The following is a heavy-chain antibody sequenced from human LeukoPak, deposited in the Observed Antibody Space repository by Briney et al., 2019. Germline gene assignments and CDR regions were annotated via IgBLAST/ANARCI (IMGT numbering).Heavy chain of an antibody. Sequence: ASVKVSCKASGGTFSSYAISWVRQAPGQGLEWMGGIIPIFGTANYAQKFQGRVTITADKSTSTAYMELSSLRSEDTAVYYCARVLSLDYGDFYFDYWGQGILVTVSS. CDR3: ARVLSLDYGDFYFDY. CDR1: GGTFSSYA. V-gene: IGHV1-69*06. J-gene: IGHJ4*02. D-gene: IGHD4-17*01. CDR2: IIPIFGTA.